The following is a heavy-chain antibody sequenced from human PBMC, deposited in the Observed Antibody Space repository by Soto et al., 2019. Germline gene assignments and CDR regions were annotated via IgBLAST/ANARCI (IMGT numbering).Heavy chain of an antibody. CDR1: GFTFDYYA. CDR3: VKDESINWYSGHFRH. D-gene: IGHD6-13*01. Sequence: PGGSLRLSCAASGFTFDYYAMHWVRQVPGKGLEWVSGINWNSGSIGYADSVKGRLAIYRDNAKNSLDLQINSLRAEDTAFYYCVKDESINWYSGHFRHWGQGTLVTVS. J-gene: IGHJ1*01. V-gene: IGHV3-9*01. CDR2: INWNSGSI.